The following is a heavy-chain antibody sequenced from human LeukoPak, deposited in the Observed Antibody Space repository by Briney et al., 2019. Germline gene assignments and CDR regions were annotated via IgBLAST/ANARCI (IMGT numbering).Heavy chain of an antibody. J-gene: IGHJ6*03. V-gene: IGHV3-74*01. CDR2: INSDGSST. CDR1: GFTFSSYW. Sequence: GGSLRLSCAASGFTFSSYWMHWVRQAPGKGLVWVSRINSDGSSTSYADSVKGRFTISRDNSKNTLYLQMNSLTAEDAAVYYCAKEAWTKGYYYYYYMDVWGKGTTVTVSS. D-gene: IGHD1-1*01. CDR3: AKEAWTKGYYYYYYMDV.